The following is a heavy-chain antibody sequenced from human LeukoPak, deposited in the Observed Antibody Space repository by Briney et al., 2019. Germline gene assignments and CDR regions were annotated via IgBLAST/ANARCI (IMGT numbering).Heavy chain of an antibody. CDR2: ISYDGSNK. D-gene: IGHD5-12*01. CDR1: GFTFSSYA. J-gene: IGHJ4*02. CDR3: ARGQWLL. V-gene: IGHV3-30-3*01. Sequence: GGSLRLSCAASGFTFSSYAMHGVRQAPGKGLEWVAVISYDGSNKYYADSVKGRFTISRDNSKNTLYLQMNSLRAEDTAVYYCARGQWLLWGQGTLVTVSS.